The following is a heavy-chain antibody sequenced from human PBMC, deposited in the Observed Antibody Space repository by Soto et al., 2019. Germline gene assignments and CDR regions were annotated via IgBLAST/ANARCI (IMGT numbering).Heavy chain of an antibody. CDR1: VGSFSSFY. V-gene: IGHV4-59*01. D-gene: IGHD3-22*01. Sequence: PSETLSLTCTVSVGSFSSFYWSWIRQPPGKGLEWIGYVYYSGTTNYNPSLKSRVSISVDTSKNQFSLKLTSVTAADTAVYYCAPYDSGGKFDFWGQETLVTVSS. J-gene: IGHJ4*02. CDR2: VYYSGTT. CDR3: APYDSGGKFDF.